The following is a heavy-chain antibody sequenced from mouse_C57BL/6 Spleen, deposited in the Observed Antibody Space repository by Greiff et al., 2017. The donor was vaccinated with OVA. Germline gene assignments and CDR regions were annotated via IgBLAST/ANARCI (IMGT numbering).Heavy chain of an antibody. CDR2: IDPANGNT. J-gene: IGHJ2*01. CDR3: ARTPDSISYYFDY. V-gene: IGHV14-3*01. D-gene: IGHD1-3*01. CDR1: GFNIKNTY. Sequence: EVQLQQSVAELVRPGASVKLSCTASGFNIKNTYMHWVKQRPEQGLEWIGRIDPANGNTKYAPKFQGKATITADTASNTAYLQLSSLTSEDTAIYYSARTPDSISYYFDYWGQGTTLTVSS.